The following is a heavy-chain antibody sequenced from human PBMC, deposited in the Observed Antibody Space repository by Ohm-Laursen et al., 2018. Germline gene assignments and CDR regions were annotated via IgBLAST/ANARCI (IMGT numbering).Heavy chain of an antibody. J-gene: IGHJ4*02. CDR2: VYYSGST. D-gene: IGHD1-26*01. CDR1: GGSISSYY. Sequence: GTLSLTCTVSGGSISSYYWSWIRQPPGKGLEWIGYVYYSGSTNYNPSLKSRVTISLDTSKNQFSLKLSSVTAADTAVYYCARSGSYLTYVDYWGQGTLVTVSS. V-gene: IGHV4-59*01. CDR3: ARSGSYLTYVDY.